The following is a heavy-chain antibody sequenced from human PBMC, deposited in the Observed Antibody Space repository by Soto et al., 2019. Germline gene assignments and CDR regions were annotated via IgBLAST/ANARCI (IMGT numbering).Heavy chain of an antibody. J-gene: IGHJ6*02. CDR3: AKMDADLLPYYYYGMDV. CDR2: ISYDGSKK. D-gene: IGHD1-26*01. CDR1: GFRFSDYG. V-gene: IGHV3-30*18. Sequence: QVQLVESGGGVVQPGRSLRLSCAASGFRFSDYGIHWVRQAPGKGLEWVALISYDGSKKFYTDSVKGRFTISRDNSKNTMDLQIDRLRAEDTAVYYCAKMDADLLPYYYYGMDVWGQGTTVTVSS.